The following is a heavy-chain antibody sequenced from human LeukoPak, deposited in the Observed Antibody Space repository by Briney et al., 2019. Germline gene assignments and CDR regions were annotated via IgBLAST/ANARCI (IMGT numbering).Heavy chain of an antibody. Sequence: SETLSLTCAVYGGSFSGYYWSWIRQPPGKGLEWIGEINHSGNTNYNPSLKSRVTILVDTSKNQFSLKLNSVTAADTAVYYCARDTIAAAGIGYFDYWGQGTLVTVSS. CDR2: INHSGNT. J-gene: IGHJ4*02. CDR1: GGSFSGYY. D-gene: IGHD6-13*01. CDR3: ARDTIAAAGIGYFDY. V-gene: IGHV4-34*01.